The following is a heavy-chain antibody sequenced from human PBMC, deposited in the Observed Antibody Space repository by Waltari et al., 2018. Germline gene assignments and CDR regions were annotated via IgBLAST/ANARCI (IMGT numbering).Heavy chain of an antibody. V-gene: IGHV1-2*02. D-gene: IGHD3-3*01. J-gene: IGHJ3*02. Sequence: QVQLVQSGAEVKKPGASVRVSCTASGYTFSDHYIYWLRQAPGQGLEWMGGSNPKTGGTHPAQKFQGSVTMTRDTSISTVYMELTSLTSDDTAVYYCARDLFPDFWSGYGFDIWGQGTTVTVSS. CDR2: SNPKTGGT. CDR1: GYTFSDHY. CDR3: ARDLFPDFWSGYGFDI.